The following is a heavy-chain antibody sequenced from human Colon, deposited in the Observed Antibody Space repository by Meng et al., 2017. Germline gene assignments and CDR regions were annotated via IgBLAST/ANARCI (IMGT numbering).Heavy chain of an antibody. CDR1: GFTFSNAW. CDR2: IKKKTDGGTT. V-gene: IGHV3-15*01. Sequence: EVQLVESGGGLVKPGGSLRLSCAAPGFTFSNAWMSWVRQAPGKGLEWVGRIKKKTDGGTTGYAAPVKGRFTISRDDSKNTLHLQMNSLKTEDTAVYYCTTGSSLGQGTLVTVSS. CDR3: TTGSS. J-gene: IGHJ5*02. D-gene: IGHD1-26*01.